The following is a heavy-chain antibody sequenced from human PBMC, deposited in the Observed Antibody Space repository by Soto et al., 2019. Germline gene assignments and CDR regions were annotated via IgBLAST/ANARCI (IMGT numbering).Heavy chain of an antibody. J-gene: IGHJ6*02. V-gene: IGHV4-34*01. CDR3: ARGRVTMVRGVLPCSGGMDV. CDR1: GGSFSGYY. Sequence: PSETLSLTCAVYGGSFSGYYWSWIRQPPGKGLEWIGEINHSGSTNYNPSLKSRVTTSVDTSKNQFSLKLSSVTAADTAVYYCARGRVTMVRGVLPCSGGMDVWGQGTTVTVSS. D-gene: IGHD3-10*01. CDR2: INHSGST.